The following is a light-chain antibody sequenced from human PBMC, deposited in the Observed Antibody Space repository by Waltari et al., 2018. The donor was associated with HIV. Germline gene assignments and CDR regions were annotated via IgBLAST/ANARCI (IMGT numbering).Light chain of an antibody. CDR2: QDS. V-gene: IGLV3-1*01. CDR3: QAGDSSTVVV. Sequence: SYELTQPPSVSVSPGQTASITCSGDNLGDKYACWYQQKPGQSPVLVIYQDSKRPSVIPERFSGSNAGTTATLTISGTQAMDEADYYCQAGDSSTVVVFGGGTKLTVL. J-gene: IGLJ2*01. CDR1: NLGDKY.